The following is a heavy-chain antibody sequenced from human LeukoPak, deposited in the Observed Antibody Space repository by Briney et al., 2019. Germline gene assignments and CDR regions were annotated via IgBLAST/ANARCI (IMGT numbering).Heavy chain of an antibody. D-gene: IGHD3-22*01. CDR1: GFTFSSYE. V-gene: IGHV3-48*03. CDR2: ISSSGSTI. CDR3: AELGITMIRGV. Sequence: GGSLRLSCAASGFTFSSYEMNWDRQAPGKGLEWVSYISSSGSTIYYADSVKGRFTISRDNAKNSLYLQMNSLRAEDTAVYYCAELGITMIRGVWGKGTTVTISS. J-gene: IGHJ6*04.